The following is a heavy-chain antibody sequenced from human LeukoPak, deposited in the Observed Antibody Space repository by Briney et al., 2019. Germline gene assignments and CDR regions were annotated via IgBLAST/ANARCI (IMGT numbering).Heavy chain of an antibody. CDR1: GGSISAYY. CDR2: IYYSGST. J-gene: IGHJ4*02. V-gene: IGHV4-59*08. CDR3: ARVSYQEGVDY. D-gene: IGHD2-2*01. Sequence: PSETLSLTCSVSGGSISAYYWGWICQPPGKGLEWIGTIYYSGSTNHNPSLTSRVTISVDTSKNQFSLKLNFVTAADTAVYYCARVSYQEGVDYWGQGTLVTVSS.